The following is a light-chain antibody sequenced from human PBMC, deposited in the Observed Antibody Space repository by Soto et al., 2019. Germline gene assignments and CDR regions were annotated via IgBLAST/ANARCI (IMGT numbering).Light chain of an antibody. CDR2: DVS. CDR3: SSYAGSNDFWV. J-gene: IGLJ3*02. CDR1: SSDVGNYNY. Sequence: QSALTQPPSASGSPGQSVAISCTGTSSDVGNYNYVSWFQQHPGKAPKLMIYDVSKRPSGVPDRFSGSKSGNTASLTVSVLQADDEADYYCSSYAGSNDFWVFGGGTKLTVL. V-gene: IGLV2-8*01.